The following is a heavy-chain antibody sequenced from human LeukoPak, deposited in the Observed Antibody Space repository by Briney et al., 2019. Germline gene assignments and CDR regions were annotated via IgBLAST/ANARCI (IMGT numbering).Heavy chain of an antibody. Sequence: GGSLRLSCAASGFTFSNAWMSWVRQAPGKGLEWVGRIKSKTDGWTTAYAAPLKGRFTISRDDSKTTLYPQMNRLKTEDTAVYSCTTDLFADFWSGYEQEYYYYYMDVWGKGTTVTVSS. CDR3: TTDLFADFWSGYEQEYYYYYMDV. D-gene: IGHD3-3*01. CDR1: GFTFSNAW. J-gene: IGHJ6*03. V-gene: IGHV3-15*01. CDR2: IKSKTDGWTT.